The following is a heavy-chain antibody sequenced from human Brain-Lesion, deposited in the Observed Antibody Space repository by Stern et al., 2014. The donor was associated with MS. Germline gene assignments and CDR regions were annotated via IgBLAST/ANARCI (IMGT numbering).Heavy chain of an antibody. Sequence: VQLVESGAEVKKPGASVKVSCKVSGYPLTEFSMHWVRQAPTKGLDWMGGFDPEDGEPIYAQPFRGRVTMTEDTSTDTAYMELSSLRSEDTAGYYCATLSPGAGGNYYRHFDYWGQGTLVTVSS. J-gene: IGHJ4*02. V-gene: IGHV1-24*01. CDR3: ATLSPGAGGNYYRHFDY. D-gene: IGHD1-26*01. CDR1: GYPLTEFS. CDR2: FDPEDGEP.